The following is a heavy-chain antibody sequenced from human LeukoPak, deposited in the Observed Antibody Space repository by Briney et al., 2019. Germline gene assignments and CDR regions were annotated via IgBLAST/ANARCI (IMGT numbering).Heavy chain of an antibody. CDR1: GYTFTDYW. Sequence: GASVKVSCKASGYTFTDYWIHWVRQAPGQGLDWMGQINPNSAGTNYAQKFQGRVTMTRDTSISTAYMELSRLTSDDTAVFYCVPDCSSTACLFGYWGQGTLVTVSS. CDR3: VPDCSSTACLFGY. V-gene: IGHV1-2*06. CDR2: INPNSAGT. J-gene: IGHJ4*02. D-gene: IGHD2-2*01.